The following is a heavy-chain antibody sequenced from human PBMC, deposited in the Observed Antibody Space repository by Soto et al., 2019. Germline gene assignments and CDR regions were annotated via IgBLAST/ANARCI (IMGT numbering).Heavy chain of an antibody. Sequence: SEALSLTCAVYGGSFSGYYWSWIRQPPGKGLEWIGEINHSGSTNYNPSLKSRVTISVDTSKNQFSLKLSSVTAADTAVYYCARGRGYYYYYGMDVWDQGTTVTVSS. CDR3: ARGRGYYYYYGMDV. CDR1: GGSFSGYY. V-gene: IGHV4-34*01. J-gene: IGHJ6*02. CDR2: INHSGST.